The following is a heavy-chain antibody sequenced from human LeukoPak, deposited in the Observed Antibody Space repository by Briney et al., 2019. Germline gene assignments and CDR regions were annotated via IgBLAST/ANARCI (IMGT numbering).Heavy chain of an antibody. J-gene: IGHJ6*03. CDR2: IKQDGSEK. D-gene: IGHD5-12*01. CDR1: GFTLSNYW. CDR3: ARDRDGGYDSLYYYYYMDV. Sequence: PGGSLRLSCAASGFTLSNYWMSWVRQAPGRGLEWVANIKQDGSEKNYVDSVKGRFTISRDNAKNSLFLQMDGLTAEDTAVYYCARDRDGGYDSLYYYYYMDVWGKGTTATVSS. V-gene: IGHV3-7*01.